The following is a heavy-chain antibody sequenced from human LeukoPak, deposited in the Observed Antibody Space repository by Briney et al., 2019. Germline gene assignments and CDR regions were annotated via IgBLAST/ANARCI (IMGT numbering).Heavy chain of an antibody. CDR3: ARVLRVQEWEYYFDY. CDR1: GFTFSSYS. CDR2: ISSSSSYI. V-gene: IGHV3-21*01. D-gene: IGHD6-19*01. J-gene: IGHJ4*02. Sequence: GGSLRLSCAASGFTFSSYSMNWVRQAPGKWLEWVSSISSSSSYIYYADSVKGRFTISRDNAKNSLYLQMNSLRAEDTAVYYCARVLRVQEWEYYFDYWGQGTLVTVSS.